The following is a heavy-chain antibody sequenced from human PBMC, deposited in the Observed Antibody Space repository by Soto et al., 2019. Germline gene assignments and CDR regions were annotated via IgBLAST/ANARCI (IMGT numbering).Heavy chain of an antibody. CDR3: ARDRLGVSVTGGGFDS. J-gene: IGHJ4*02. CDR1: GYTFSNFG. Sequence: QVPLVQSGGEVKKPGASVKVSCKASGYTFSNFGLSWVRQAPGRGLELMGWISPYNGNTNYAQKLQGRLTMTTDTATSTAYMELRSLRSDDTAVYYCARDRLGVSVTGGGFDSWGQGTLVTVSS. V-gene: IGHV1-18*01. D-gene: IGHD2-8*01. CDR2: ISPYNGNT.